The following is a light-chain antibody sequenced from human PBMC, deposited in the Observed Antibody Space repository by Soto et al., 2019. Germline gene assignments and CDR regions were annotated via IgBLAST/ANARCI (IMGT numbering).Light chain of an antibody. CDR1: SSDVAIYNY. CDR3: SSFSSITREV. CDR2: EVS. Sequence: QSALTQPRSVSGSPGQSVTISCTGTSSDVAIYNYISWYQQHPGKTPKLMIYEVSNRPSGVSHRFSGSKSGNTASLTISGLQTEDEADYYCSSFSSITREVFGGGTQLTVL. J-gene: IGLJ2*01. V-gene: IGLV2-11*01.